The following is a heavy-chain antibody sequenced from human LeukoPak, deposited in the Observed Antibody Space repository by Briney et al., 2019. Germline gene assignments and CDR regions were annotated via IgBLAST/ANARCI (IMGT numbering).Heavy chain of an antibody. V-gene: IGHV3-23*01. CDR2: ISGSGGST. CDR1: GGSFSGYY. D-gene: IGHD1-26*01. CDR3: AKGDSGSYAVDY. Sequence: ETLSLTCAVYGGSFSGYYWSWIRQPPGKGPEWVSAISGSGGSTYYADSVKGRFTISRDNSKNTVYLQMNSLRAEDTAVYYCAKGDSGSYAVDYWGQGTLVTVSS. J-gene: IGHJ4*02.